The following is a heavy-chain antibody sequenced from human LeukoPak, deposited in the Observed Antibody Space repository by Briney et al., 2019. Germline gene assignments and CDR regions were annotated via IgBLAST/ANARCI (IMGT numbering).Heavy chain of an antibody. Sequence: SETLSLTCTVSGGSVSSSSFYWGWIHQPPGKGLEWIGSIYYTGSTYYNPSLKSRVTISVGTSKNQFSLKLTSVTAADTAVYYCARHIGGIAASGDAFDIWGQGTMVTVSS. CDR3: ARHIGGIAASGDAFDI. V-gene: IGHV4-39*01. D-gene: IGHD6-13*01. J-gene: IGHJ3*02. CDR1: GGSVSSSSFY. CDR2: IYYTGST.